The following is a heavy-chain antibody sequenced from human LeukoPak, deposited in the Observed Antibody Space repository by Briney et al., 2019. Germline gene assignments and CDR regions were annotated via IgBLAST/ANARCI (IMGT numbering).Heavy chain of an antibody. Sequence: PGGSLRLSCAASGFTFSSYAMNWVRQAPGKGLEWVSSISSGISYIYYADSVKGRFTISRDNAKNSLYLQLNSLRAEDTAVYYCARQLRYFDRFDISTERLNAFDIWGQGTMVTV. CDR2: ISSGISYI. CDR1: GFTFSSYA. V-gene: IGHV3-21*01. J-gene: IGHJ3*02. D-gene: IGHD3-9*01. CDR3: ARQLRYFDRFDISTERLNAFDI.